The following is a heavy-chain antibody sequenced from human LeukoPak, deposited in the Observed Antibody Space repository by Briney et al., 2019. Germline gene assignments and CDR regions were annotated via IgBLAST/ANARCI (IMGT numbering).Heavy chain of an antibody. CDR3: ARWPDYHDSSGYYFH. D-gene: IGHD3-22*01. J-gene: IGHJ4*02. CDR1: GGTFSRYA. V-gene: IGHV1-69*05. CDR2: IIPIFGTA. Sequence: GATVKVSCRASGGTFSRYAISWVRQAPGQGLEWMGRIIPIFGTANYAQKFQGRVTITTHESTSTAYMELSSLRSEDTAVYYCARWPDYHDSSGYYFHGGQGTLVSVSS.